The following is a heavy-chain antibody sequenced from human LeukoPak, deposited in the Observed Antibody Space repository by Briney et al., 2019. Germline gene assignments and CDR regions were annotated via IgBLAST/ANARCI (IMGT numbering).Heavy chain of an antibody. J-gene: IGHJ5*01. CDR1: GFTFSSYS. Sequence: PWGTLRLSCAASGFTFSSYSISWVRQAPGKGLEWVSYPNSSSAVMYYADSVKGRFTSSRDDARNSVSLQMNNLRADDTAVYYCARDVGYCSGGSCYRWFASWGQGTLVIVPS. CDR2: PNSSSAVM. V-gene: IGHV3-48*01. D-gene: IGHD2-15*01. CDR3: ARDVGYCSGGSCYRWFAS.